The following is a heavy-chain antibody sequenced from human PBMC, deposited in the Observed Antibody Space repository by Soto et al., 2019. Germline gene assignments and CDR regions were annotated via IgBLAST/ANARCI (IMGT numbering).Heavy chain of an antibody. V-gene: IGHV3-33*01. Sequence: QVQLVESGGGVVQPGRSLRLSCAASGFTFSSYGMHWVRQAPGKGLEWVAVIWYDGSNKYYADSVKGRFTISRDNSKNTLYLQMNSLRAEDTAVYYCARFDYDILTGYYTGADYYYYGMDVWGQGTTVTVSS. CDR1: GFTFSSYG. CDR2: IWYDGSNK. D-gene: IGHD3-9*01. J-gene: IGHJ6*02. CDR3: ARFDYDILTGYYTGADYYYYGMDV.